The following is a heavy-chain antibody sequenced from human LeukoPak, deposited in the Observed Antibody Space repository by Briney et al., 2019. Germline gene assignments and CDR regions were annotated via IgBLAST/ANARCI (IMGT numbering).Heavy chain of an antibody. J-gene: IGHJ4*02. V-gene: IGHV1-2*02. CDR3: ARDFMVRGVTTPDY. CDR1: GYTFYGYY. D-gene: IGHD3-10*01. CDR2: LNPNSGGT. Sequence: ASVKVSCTASGYTFYGYYVHWVRQAPGQGLEWMGWLNPNSGGTNYAQKFQGRVTMTRDTSISTAYMELSRLRYDDTAVYYCARDFMVRGVTTPDYWGQGTLVTVSS.